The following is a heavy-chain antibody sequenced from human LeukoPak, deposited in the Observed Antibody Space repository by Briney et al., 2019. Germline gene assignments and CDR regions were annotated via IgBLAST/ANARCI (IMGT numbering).Heavy chain of an antibody. CDR3: TRRIFGSSGYYGNFDY. D-gene: IGHD3-22*01. Sequence: GGSLRLSCAASGFTFSSYWMHWVRQVPGKGLVWVARVNTDGRSTSYGESLKGRFTISRDNARNTLYLQMNSLRAEDTAVYYCTRRIFGSSGYYGNFDYWGQGTLVTVSS. CDR2: VNTDGRST. V-gene: IGHV3-74*01. J-gene: IGHJ4*02. CDR1: GFTFSSYW.